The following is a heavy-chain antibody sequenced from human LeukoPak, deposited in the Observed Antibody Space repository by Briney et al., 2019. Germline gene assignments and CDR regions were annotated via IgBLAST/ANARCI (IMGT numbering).Heavy chain of an antibody. CDR2: ISSSSSTI. V-gene: IGHV3-48*01. Sequence: PGGSLRLSCAASGFTFSSYSVNWVRQAPGKGLEWVSYISSSSSTIYYADSVKGRFTISRDNAKNSLYLQMNSLRAEDTAVYYCARPTQTGNLEWLLSRGYYYYYMDVWGKGTTVTVSS. J-gene: IGHJ6*03. D-gene: IGHD3-3*01. CDR1: GFTFSSYS. CDR3: ARPTQTGNLEWLLSRGYYYYYMDV.